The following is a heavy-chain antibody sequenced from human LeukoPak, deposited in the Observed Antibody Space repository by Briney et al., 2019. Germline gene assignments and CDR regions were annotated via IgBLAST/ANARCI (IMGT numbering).Heavy chain of an antibody. Sequence: GGPLRLSCAASGFTFSSYAMHWVRQAPGKGLEWVAVISYDGSNKYYADSVKGRFTISRDNSKNTLYLQMNSLRAEDTAVYYCARDHAVYYYGSGSYSALWGQGTLVTVSS. CDR2: ISYDGSNK. D-gene: IGHD3-10*01. V-gene: IGHV3-30*04. J-gene: IGHJ1*01. CDR1: GFTFSSYA. CDR3: ARDHAVYYYGSGSYSAL.